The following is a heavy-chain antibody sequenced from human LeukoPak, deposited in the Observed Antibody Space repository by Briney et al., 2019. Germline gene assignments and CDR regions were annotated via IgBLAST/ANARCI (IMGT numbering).Heavy chain of an antibody. Sequence: GASVKVSCKASGYTFTGYYMHWVRQAPGQGLEWMGWINPNSGGTNYAQKFQGRVTMTRDTSISTAYMELSRLRSDDTAVYYCARDYDILTGPYRGHYMDVWGKGTTVTVSS. D-gene: IGHD3-9*01. CDR3: ARDYDILTGPYRGHYMDV. V-gene: IGHV1-2*02. CDR2: INPNSGGT. CDR1: GYTFTGYY. J-gene: IGHJ6*03.